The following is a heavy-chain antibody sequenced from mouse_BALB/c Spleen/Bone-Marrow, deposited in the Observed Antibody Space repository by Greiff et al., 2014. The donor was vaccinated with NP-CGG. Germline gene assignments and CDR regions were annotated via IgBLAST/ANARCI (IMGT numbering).Heavy chain of an antibody. CDR2: IDPANGNA. V-gene: IGHV14-3*02. CDR1: GFNIKDTY. CDR3: SRYRLGTYFDF. Sequence: VQLQQSXAELVKPGASVKLSCTASGFNIKDTYMHWVKQRPEQGLEWIGRIDPANGNAKYDPKFQGKATITADTSSNTAYLQLSSLTSEDTAVYYCSRYRLGTYFDFWGQGTTLTVSS. D-gene: IGHD2-14*01. J-gene: IGHJ2*01.